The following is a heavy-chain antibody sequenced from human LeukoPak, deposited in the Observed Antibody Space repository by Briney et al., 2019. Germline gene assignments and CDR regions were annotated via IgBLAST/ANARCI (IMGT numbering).Heavy chain of an antibody. V-gene: IGHV1-18*01. D-gene: IGHD6-13*01. J-gene: IGHJ4*02. CDR1: GYTFSSYG. CDR2: LSAYNGNT. Sequence: ASVKVSCKASGYTFSSYGISWVRQAPGQGLEWMGWLSAYNGNTIYAQKVQGRVTMTTDTSTKTAYMELRSLRSDDTAVYYCARAKSSWQFDYWGQGTLVTVSS. CDR3: ARAKSSWQFDY.